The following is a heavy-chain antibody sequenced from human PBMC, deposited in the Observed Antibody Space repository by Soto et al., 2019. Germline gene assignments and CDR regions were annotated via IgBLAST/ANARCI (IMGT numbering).Heavy chain of an antibody. V-gene: IGHV3-23*01. CDR3: VRTIVGATKGGWFDP. CDR1: GFTFSSYT. CDR2: FSGRDATT. D-gene: IGHD1-26*01. Sequence: EVQLSESGGGLVQPGGSLRLSCAASGFTFSSYTMSWVRQAPGKGLEWVSSFSGRDATTYYADSVKGRFTISRDNSKXXXXLQMNSLRAEDTALYFCVRTIVGATKGGWFDPWGQGALVTVSS. J-gene: IGHJ5*02.